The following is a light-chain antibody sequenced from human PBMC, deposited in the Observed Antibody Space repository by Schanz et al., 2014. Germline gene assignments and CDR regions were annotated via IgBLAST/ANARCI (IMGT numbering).Light chain of an antibody. Sequence: AIQLTQSPSSLSTSVGDRVTITCRASQGIRDDLGWYQQKPGKAPKLLIYAASTLQSGVPSRFSGSGSGTDFTLTISSLQPEDFATYYCQQFHTYPLTFGQGTRLDIK. CDR2: AAS. V-gene: IGKV1-13*02. J-gene: IGKJ5*01. CDR1: QGIRDD. CDR3: QQFHTYPLT.